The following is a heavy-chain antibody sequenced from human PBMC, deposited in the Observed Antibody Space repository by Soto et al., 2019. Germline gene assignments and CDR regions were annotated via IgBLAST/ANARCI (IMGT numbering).Heavy chain of an antibody. D-gene: IGHD3-10*01. CDR3: ARYYGSGVAFDY. CDR1: GFTFSSYS. CDR2: ISSSSGYI. J-gene: IGHJ4*02. V-gene: IGHV3-21*01. Sequence: TAGSLRLSCAASGFTFSSYSMNWVRQAPGKGLEWVSSISSSSGYIYYADSVKGRFTISRDNAKNSLYLQMNSLRAEDTAVYYCARYYGSGVAFDYWGQGTLVTVSS.